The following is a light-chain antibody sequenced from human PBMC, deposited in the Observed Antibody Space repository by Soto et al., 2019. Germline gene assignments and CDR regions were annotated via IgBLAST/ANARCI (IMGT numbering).Light chain of an antibody. Sequence: QSVLTQPVSVSGSPGQSITISCTGTSSDVGGYNYVSWYQQHPGNAPKLMIYDVSNRPSGVSNRFSGSKSGNTASLTISGLQAEDETDYYCSSYTSSSTVFGTGTKVTVL. CDR2: DVS. CDR3: SSYTSSSTV. V-gene: IGLV2-14*01. J-gene: IGLJ1*01. CDR1: SSDVGGYNY.